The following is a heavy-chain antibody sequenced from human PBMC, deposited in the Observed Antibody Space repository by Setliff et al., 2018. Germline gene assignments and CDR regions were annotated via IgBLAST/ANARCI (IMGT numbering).Heavy chain of an antibody. D-gene: IGHD3-3*01. V-gene: IGHV4-61*09. CDR3: ARVTGFSYMDV. CDR1: GESIDSVATGNHY. CDR2: IFLTGST. J-gene: IGHJ6*03. Sequence: SETLSLTCIVSGESIDSVATGNHYWNWIRQPVRKGLEWIGHIFLTGSTKYNPSLNSRVTLLIDTAKNQISLRLSSVTAADTAVYFCARVTGFSYMDVWGKGTTVTVSS.